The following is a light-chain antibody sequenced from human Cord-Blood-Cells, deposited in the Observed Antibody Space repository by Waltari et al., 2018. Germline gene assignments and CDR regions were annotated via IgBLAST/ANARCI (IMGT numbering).Light chain of an antibody. CDR3: QQYGSSPPVT. Sequence: EIVLTQSPGTLSLSPGERATLSCRASQSVSSSYLAWYQQKPGQAPGLLIYGASSRATGIPDRFSCSVSGTDFTLTSSRLEPEDFAVYYCQQYGSSPPVTFGQGTRLEIK. CDR2: GAS. J-gene: IGKJ5*01. CDR1: QSVSSSY. V-gene: IGKV3-20*01.